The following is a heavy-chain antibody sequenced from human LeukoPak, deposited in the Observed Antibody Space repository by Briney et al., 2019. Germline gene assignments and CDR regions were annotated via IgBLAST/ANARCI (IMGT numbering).Heavy chain of an antibody. CDR2: TCFRSRWYN. CDR1: GDSVPSNKCA. V-gene: IGHV6-1*01. J-gene: IGHJ4*02. CDR3: ARDLWTTGWYTFDY. D-gene: IGHD6-19*01. Sequence: SQTLSLTCAISGDSVPSNKCAWNCIRQSPSRGLEWLGRTCFRSRWYNDFAESMKGRMTIDPDTSKNQFSLQLTSVTPEDTAVYYCARDLWTTGWYTFDYWGQGTLVTVSS.